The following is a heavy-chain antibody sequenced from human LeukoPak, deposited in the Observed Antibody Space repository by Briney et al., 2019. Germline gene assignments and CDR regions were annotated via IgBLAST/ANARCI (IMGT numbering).Heavy chain of an antibody. V-gene: IGHV3-74*03. CDR1: GFTFSRDW. CDR3: ARDIPNGRNDAFDI. D-gene: IGHD2-8*01. CDR2: ISDDGSIT. J-gene: IGHJ3*02. Sequence: PGGFLRLSCAVSGFTFSRDWMHWVRQAPGKGLVWVSRISDDGSITTYADSVKGRFTISRDNAKNSLYLQMNSLRAEDTAVYYCARDIPNGRNDAFDIWGQGTMVTVSS.